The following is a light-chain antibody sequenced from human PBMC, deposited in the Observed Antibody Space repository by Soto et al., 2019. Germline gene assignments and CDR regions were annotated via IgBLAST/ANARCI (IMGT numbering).Light chain of an antibody. CDR1: QCISSSY. CDR2: GAS. V-gene: IGKV3-20*01. Sequence: EIVLTQSPGTLSLSPGERATLSCRASQCISSSYLAWYQQKPGQAPRLLIYGASSRATGIPDRFSGSGSGTDFTLTISRLEPEDFAVYYCQQYGVSPYTFGQGTKLEIK. J-gene: IGKJ2*01. CDR3: QQYGVSPYT.